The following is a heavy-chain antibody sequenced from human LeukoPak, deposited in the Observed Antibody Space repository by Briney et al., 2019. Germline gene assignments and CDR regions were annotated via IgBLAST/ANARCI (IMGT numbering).Heavy chain of an antibody. D-gene: IGHD6-13*01. CDR3: ARKSFHSSSYDF. CDR2: IYYSGNT. Sequence: SETLSLTCTVSGGSLSSYYWSWIRQPPGKGLEWIGYIYYSGNTNYNPSLKSRVTISVDTSKNQFSLKLSSVTAADTAMYYCARKSFHSSSYDFWGQGTLVTVSS. J-gene: IGHJ4*02. V-gene: IGHV4-59*01. CDR1: GGSLSSYY.